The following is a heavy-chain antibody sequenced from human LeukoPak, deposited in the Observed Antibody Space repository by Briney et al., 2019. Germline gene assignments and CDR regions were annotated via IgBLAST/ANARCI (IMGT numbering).Heavy chain of an antibody. CDR3: ATSPYYDSSGYYAGY. CDR2: IYYSGST. Sequence: SETLSLTCTVSVGSISIYYWSWIRQPPGKGLEWIGYIYYSGSTNYNPSLKSRVTISVDTSKNQFSLKLSSVTGADTAVYYCATSPYYDSSGYYAGYWGQGTLVTVSS. D-gene: IGHD3-22*01. CDR1: VGSISIYY. V-gene: IGHV4-59*08. J-gene: IGHJ4*02.